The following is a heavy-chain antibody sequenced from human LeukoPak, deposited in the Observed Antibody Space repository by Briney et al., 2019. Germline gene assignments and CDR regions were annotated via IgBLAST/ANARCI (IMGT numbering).Heavy chain of an antibody. Sequence: SETLSLTCTASGGSISSYYWNWIRQPPGKGLEWIGYIFHSGSTNYNPSLKSRVTMSVDTSKNQFSLNLSSVTAADTAVYYCARDGDYYGSGSYPFDYWGQGTLVTVSS. V-gene: IGHV4-59*01. J-gene: IGHJ4*02. D-gene: IGHD3-10*01. CDR2: IFHSGST. CDR1: GGSISSYY. CDR3: ARDGDYYGSGSYPFDY.